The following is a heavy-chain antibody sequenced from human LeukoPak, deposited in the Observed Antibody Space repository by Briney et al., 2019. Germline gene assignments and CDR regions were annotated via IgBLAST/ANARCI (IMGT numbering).Heavy chain of an antibody. D-gene: IGHD4-17*01. V-gene: IGHV3-43*02. Sequence: GGSLRLSCAASGFTFDAYAMHWVRQAPGMGLELVSLISGDCGSTYYADSVKGRFTISRDNSKNSLYLQMNSLRTEDTALYYCAKASPVDGDYFDYWGQGTLVTVSS. CDR3: AKASPVDGDYFDY. J-gene: IGHJ4*02. CDR2: ISGDCGST. CDR1: GFTFDAYA.